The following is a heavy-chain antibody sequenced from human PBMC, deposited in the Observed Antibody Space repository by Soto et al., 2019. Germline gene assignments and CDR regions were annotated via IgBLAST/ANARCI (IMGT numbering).Heavy chain of an antibody. J-gene: IGHJ4*02. Sequence: QVQLQESGPGLVKPSETLSLTCAVSGGSISNYYWSWLRQPPGKELEWIGYVFYSGATNYNPSLKSRVTISIDTSKNQFSLKLSSVTAADTAVYYCAREMTTRGPFDYWGQGTLVTVSS. CDR3: AREMTTRGPFDY. V-gene: IGHV4-59*01. D-gene: IGHD4-17*01. CDR2: VFYSGAT. CDR1: GGSISNYY.